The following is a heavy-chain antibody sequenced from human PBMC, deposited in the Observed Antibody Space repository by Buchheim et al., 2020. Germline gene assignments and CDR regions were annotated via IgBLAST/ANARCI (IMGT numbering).Heavy chain of an antibody. CDR3: ERGYLNYYDSSGEDAFDI. J-gene: IGHJ3*02. Sequence: QVQLQQWGAGLLKPSETLSLTCAVYGGSFSGYYWSWIRQPPGKGLEWIGEINHSGSTNYNPSLKSRVTISVDTSKTQFSLKLSSVTAADTDVYYCERGYLNYYDSSGEDAFDIWGQGT. CDR1: GGSFSGYY. CDR2: INHSGST. D-gene: IGHD3-22*01. V-gene: IGHV4-34*01.